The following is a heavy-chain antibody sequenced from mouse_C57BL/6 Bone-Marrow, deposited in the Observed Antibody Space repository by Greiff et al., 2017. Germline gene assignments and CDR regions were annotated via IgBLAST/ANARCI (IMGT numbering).Heavy chain of an antibody. CDR1: GFTFSSYA. J-gene: IGHJ3*01. Sequence: EVKLMESGGGLVKPGGSLKLSCAASGFTFSSYAMSWVRQTPEKRLEWVATISDGGSYTYYPDNVKGRFTISRDNAKNNLYLQMSHLKSEDTAMXYCARVLITTGFAYWGQGTLVTVSA. CDR2: ISDGGSYT. V-gene: IGHV5-4*03. CDR3: ARVLITTGFAY. D-gene: IGHD1-1*01.